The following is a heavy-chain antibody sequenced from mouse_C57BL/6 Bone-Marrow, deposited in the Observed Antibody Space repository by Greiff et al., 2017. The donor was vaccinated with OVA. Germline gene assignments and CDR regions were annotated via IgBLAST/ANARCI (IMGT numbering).Heavy chain of an antibody. Sequence: VQGVESGPGLVQPSQSLSITCTVSGFSLTSYGVHWVRQSPGKGLEWLGVIWSGGSTDYNAAFISRLSISKDNSKSQVFFKMNSLQADDTAIYYCARNNDYYGSSYGWYFDVWGTGTTVTVSS. CDR3: ARNNDYYGSSYGWYFDV. CDR2: IWSGGST. CDR1: GFSLTSYG. V-gene: IGHV2-2*01. D-gene: IGHD1-1*01. J-gene: IGHJ1*03.